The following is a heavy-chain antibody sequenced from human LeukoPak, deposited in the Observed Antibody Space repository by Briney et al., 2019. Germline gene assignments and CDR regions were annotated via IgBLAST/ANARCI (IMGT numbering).Heavy chain of an antibody. J-gene: IGHJ3*02. CDR3: AIAHGKWLALLPDAFDI. CDR1: GYTFTSYG. Sequence: GASVKVSCKASGYTFTSYGISWVRQAPGQGLEWMGWISAYNGSTNYAQKLQGRVTMTTDTSTSTAYMELRSLRSDDTAVYYCAIAHGKWLALLPDAFDIWGQGTMVTVSS. CDR2: ISAYNGST. V-gene: IGHV1-18*01. D-gene: IGHD6-19*01.